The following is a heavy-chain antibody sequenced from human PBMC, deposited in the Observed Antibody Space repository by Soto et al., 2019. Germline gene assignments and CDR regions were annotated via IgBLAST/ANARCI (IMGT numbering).Heavy chain of an antibody. Sequence: EVQLVESGGGLVKPGGSLRLSCAASGFTFSAAWMSWVRQAPGKGLEWVGRIKSKTDGGTTDYAAPVKGRFTISRDDSKDTLYLQMNSLKTDDTAVYYCTTDRGRRAGYAQDYWGQGTLVTVSS. CDR2: IKSKTDGGTT. V-gene: IGHV3-15*01. D-gene: IGHD5-18*01. CDR3: TTDRGRRAGYAQDY. CDR1: GFTFSAAW. J-gene: IGHJ4*02.